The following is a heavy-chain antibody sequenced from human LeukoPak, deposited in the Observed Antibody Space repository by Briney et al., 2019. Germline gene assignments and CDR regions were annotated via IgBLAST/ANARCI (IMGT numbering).Heavy chain of an antibody. D-gene: IGHD6-13*01. J-gene: IGHJ3*02. Sequence: SETLSLTCTVSGGSISSSSYYWGWIRQPPGKGLEWIGEIYHSGSTNYNPSLKSRVTISVDKSKNQFSLKLSSVTAADTAVYYCASISSSWYGNAFDIWGQGTMVTVSS. CDR1: GGSISSSSYY. V-gene: IGHV4-39*07. CDR3: ASISSSWYGNAFDI. CDR2: IYHSGST.